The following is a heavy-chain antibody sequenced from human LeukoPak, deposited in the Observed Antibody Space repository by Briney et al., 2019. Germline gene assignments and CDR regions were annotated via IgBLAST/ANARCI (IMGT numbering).Heavy chain of an antibody. Sequence: PGGSLRLSCAVSGFTFTYYAMHWVRQAPGKGLEWVAVISHDGSNQQYADSVKGRFTISRDNAKNRLYLQMNSLGVEDTAVYYCAAGTAADFWGQGTLVSVSS. CDR2: ISHDGSNQ. V-gene: IGHV3-30-3*01. CDR1: GFTFTYYA. J-gene: IGHJ4*02. CDR3: AAGTAADF. D-gene: IGHD6-13*01.